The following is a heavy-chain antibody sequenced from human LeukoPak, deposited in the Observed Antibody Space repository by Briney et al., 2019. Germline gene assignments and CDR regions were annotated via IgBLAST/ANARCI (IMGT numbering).Heavy chain of an antibody. D-gene: IGHD6-19*01. CDR3: ASGSSGWYGGYFDY. J-gene: IGHJ4*02. CDR1: GFTFSTYY. V-gene: IGHV3-48*01. CDR2: ISRSSSTI. Sequence: GGSLRLSCAPSGFTFSTYYMNWVRQAPGEGLEWVSYISRSSSTIYYADSVQGRFTISRDNAKNSLYLQMNSLRAEDTAVYYCASGSSGWYGGYFDYWGQGTLVTVSS.